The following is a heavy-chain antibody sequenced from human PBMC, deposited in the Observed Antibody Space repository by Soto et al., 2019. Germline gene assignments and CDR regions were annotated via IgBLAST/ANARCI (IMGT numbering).Heavy chain of an antibody. V-gene: IGHV4-61*01. CDR2: IYYSGST. CDR3: ARGRGGYCYDGMDV. J-gene: IGHJ6*02. Sequence: QVQLQESGPGLVKPSETLSLTCTVSGGSVSSGSYYWSWIRQPPGKGLEWIGYIYYSGSTNYNPSLKSRVAISVDTSKNQCSLKLSSVTAADTAVYYCARGRGGYCYDGMDVWGQGTTVTVSS. CDR1: GGSVSSGSYY.